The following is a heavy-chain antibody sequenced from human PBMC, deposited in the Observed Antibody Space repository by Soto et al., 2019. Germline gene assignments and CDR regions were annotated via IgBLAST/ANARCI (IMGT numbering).Heavy chain of an antibody. CDR3: AHKPAWSPYNLWKAWNWLSP. CDR2: IYCDDDK. D-gene: IGHD3-3*01. V-gene: IGHV2-5*02. Sequence: QITLTESGPTLVKPTQTLTLTCTFSGFSLSTSGVGVDWVRRPPGGALEWLALIYCDDDKRYSPSLKSRVTVTQDPSRKQVALRRPNIDPCNTATNYCAHKPAWSPYNLWKAWNWLSPWGQGIQVTFPS. CDR1: GFSLSTSGVG. J-gene: IGHJ5*02.